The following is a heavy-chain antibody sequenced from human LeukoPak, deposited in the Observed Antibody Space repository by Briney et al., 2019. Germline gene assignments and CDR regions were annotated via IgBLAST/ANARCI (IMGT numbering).Heavy chain of an antibody. CDR2: ISSSGGNT. J-gene: IGHJ4*02. D-gene: IGHD2-21*02. CDR3: AQYCNGACCTNGGLGY. Sequence: PGGSLRLSCAASGFTFSSYAMSWVRQAPGKGLEWVSAISSSGGNTFYADSVKGRFTVSRDNSKDTLFLQMNSLRADDTAVYYCAQYCNGACCTNGGLGYWGQGTLVTVSS. CDR1: GFTFSSYA. V-gene: IGHV3-23*01.